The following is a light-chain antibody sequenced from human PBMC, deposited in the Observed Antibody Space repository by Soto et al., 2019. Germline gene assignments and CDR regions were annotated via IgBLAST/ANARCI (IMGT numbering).Light chain of an antibody. CDR2: DSL. V-gene: IGKV3-20*01. CDR1: QSVARSY. J-gene: IGKJ1*01. Sequence: EIVLTQSPGTLSLSAGERATLSCRASQSVARSYVAWYQQKAGQAPRLLMYDSLSRASGIPDRFSRSGSEKDFTLTSSRLEHEDSAFYYWHQYGRSPWTFGKGTKVEIK. CDR3: HQYGRSPWT.